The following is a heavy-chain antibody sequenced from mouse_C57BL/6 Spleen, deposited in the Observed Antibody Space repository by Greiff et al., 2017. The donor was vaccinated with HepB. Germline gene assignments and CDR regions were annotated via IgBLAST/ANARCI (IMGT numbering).Heavy chain of an antibody. V-gene: IGHV1-42*01. Sequence: VQLQQSGPELVKPGASVKISCKASSYSFTGYYMNWVKQSPEKSLEWIGEINPSTGGTTYNQKFKAKATLTVDKSSSTAYMQLKSLTSEDSAVYYCARGGSNYDFDYWGQGTTLTVSS. CDR2: INPSTGGT. D-gene: IGHD2-5*01. CDR3: ARGGSNYDFDY. CDR1: SYSFTGYY. J-gene: IGHJ2*01.